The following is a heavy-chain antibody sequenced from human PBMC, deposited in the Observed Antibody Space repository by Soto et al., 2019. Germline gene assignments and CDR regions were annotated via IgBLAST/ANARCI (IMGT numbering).Heavy chain of an antibody. CDR2: ISYDGSNK. V-gene: IGHV3-30-3*01. Sequence: QVQLVESGGGVVQPGRSLRLSCAASGFTFSSYAMHWVRQAPGKGLEWVAVISYDGSNKYYADSVKGRFTISRDNSKNTLYLQLNSLRAEDTAVYYCARDRCSSGSCQLGDEYFQHWGQGTLVTVSS. CDR3: ARDRCSSGSCQLGDEYFQH. J-gene: IGHJ1*01. CDR1: GFTFSSYA. D-gene: IGHD2-15*01.